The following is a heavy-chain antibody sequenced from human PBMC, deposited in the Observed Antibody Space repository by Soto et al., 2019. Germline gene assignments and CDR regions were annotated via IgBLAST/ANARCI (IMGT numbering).Heavy chain of an antibody. V-gene: IGHV1-18*01. Sequence: EAPVKVSCKASGYTFTSYGISWGRQAPGQGLEWMGWISAYNGNTNYAQKLQGRVTMTTDTSTSTAYMELRSLRSDDTAVYYCARDDDYDSSGYPDLWGQGTLVTVSS. CDR2: ISAYNGNT. CDR3: ARDDDYDSSGYPDL. CDR1: GYTFTSYG. J-gene: IGHJ4*02. D-gene: IGHD3-22*01.